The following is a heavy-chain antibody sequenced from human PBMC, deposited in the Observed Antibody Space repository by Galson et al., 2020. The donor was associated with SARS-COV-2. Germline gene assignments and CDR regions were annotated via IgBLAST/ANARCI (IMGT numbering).Heavy chain of an antibody. J-gene: IGHJ3*02. CDR3: ARGGSYYYYDAFDI. CDR1: GGSISSGSYY. V-gene: IGHV4-61*02. Sequence: SETLSLTCTVSGGSISSGSYYWSWIRQPAGKGLEWIGRIYTSGSTNYNPTLKSRVTISVDTSKNQFSLKLSSVTAADTAVYYCARGGSYYYYDAFDIWGQGTMVTVSS. CDR2: IYTSGST. D-gene: IGHD3-22*01.